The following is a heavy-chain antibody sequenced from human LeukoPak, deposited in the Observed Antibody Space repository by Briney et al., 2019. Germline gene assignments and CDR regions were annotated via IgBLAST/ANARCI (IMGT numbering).Heavy chain of an antibody. J-gene: IGHJ4*02. CDR1: GFTFSSYA. Sequence: GSLRLSCAVSGFTFSSYAMNWVRQAPGKGLEWVSGISGSGAGTYYADSVKGRFTISRDNSKNTLYLQMNSLRAEDTAVYYCAKMVREFYTISYYFDYWGQGTLVTVSS. CDR3: AKMVREFYTISYYFDY. V-gene: IGHV3-23*01. D-gene: IGHD2-8*01. CDR2: ISGSGAGT.